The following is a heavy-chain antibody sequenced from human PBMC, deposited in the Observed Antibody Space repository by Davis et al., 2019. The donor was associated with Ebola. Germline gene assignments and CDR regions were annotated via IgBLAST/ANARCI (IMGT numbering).Heavy chain of an antibody. Sequence: PSETLSLTCAASGFTFSTYGMHWVRQAPGKGLEWVSSINSGSTYVFYADSVKGRFTISRYNAKNSLFLQRNSLRAEDTAVYYCAREAVTTGAYFDYCGQGTLVTVSS. CDR1: GFTFSTYG. CDR2: INSGSTYV. CDR3: AREAVTTGAYFDY. D-gene: IGHD4-17*01. V-gene: IGHV3-21*01. J-gene: IGHJ4*02.